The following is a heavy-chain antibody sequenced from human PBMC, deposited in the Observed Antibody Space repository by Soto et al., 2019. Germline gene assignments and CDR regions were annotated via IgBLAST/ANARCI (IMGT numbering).Heavy chain of an antibody. CDR3: ARPTPAHGVVVAATEAFGI. CDR1: GGSISSSSYY. CDR2: IYYSGRT. V-gene: IGHV4-39*01. Sequence: QLQLQESGPGLVKPSETLSLTCTVSGGSISSSSYYWGWIRQPPGKGLEWIGSIYYSGRTYYNPYLRGRVTISVDTSKFQFSLQLSSVTAAYTAVYYCARPTPAHGVVVAATEAFGIWGQGTMVTVSS. J-gene: IGHJ3*02. D-gene: IGHD2-15*01.